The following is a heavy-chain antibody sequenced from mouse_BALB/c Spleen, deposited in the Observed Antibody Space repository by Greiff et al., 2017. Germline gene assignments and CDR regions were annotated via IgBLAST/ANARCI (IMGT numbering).Heavy chain of an antibody. D-gene: IGHD1-1*01. CDR2: IDPSDSYT. CDR3: ARRGVLLRAAWFAY. J-gene: IGHJ3*01. CDR1: GYTFTSYW. V-gene: IGHV1-69*02. Sequence: QVQLKQPGAELVKPGASVKLSCKASGYTFTSYWMHWVKQRPGQGLEWIGEIDPSDSYTNYNQKFKGKATLTVDKSSSTAYMQLSSLTSEDSAVYYCARRGVLLRAAWFAYWGQGTLVTVSA.